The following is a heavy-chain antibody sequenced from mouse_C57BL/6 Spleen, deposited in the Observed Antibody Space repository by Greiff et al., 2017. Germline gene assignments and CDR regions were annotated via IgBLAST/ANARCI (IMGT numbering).Heavy chain of an antibody. V-gene: IGHV1-78*01. CDR3: AKDDYDGNFDD. Sequence: VKLVESDAELVKPGASVKISCKVSGYTFTDHTIHWMKQRPEQGLEWIGYIYPRDGSTKYNEKFKGKATLTADKSSSTAYMQLNSLTSEDSAVYFCAKDDYDGNFDDWGQGTTLTVST. J-gene: IGHJ2*01. CDR2: IYPRDGST. D-gene: IGHD2-4*01. CDR1: GYTFTDHT.